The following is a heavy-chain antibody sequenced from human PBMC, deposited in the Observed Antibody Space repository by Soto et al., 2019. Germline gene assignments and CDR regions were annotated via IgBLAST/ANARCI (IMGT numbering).Heavy chain of an antibody. Sequence: PSETRSLTCTVSGGSISSGAFSWSWIRQPPGRGLEWIGYIYHSGSTYYIPSLRSRVAISMDRAKSQFSLHLSSVNAEDTAVYFCARVRYSDNWHGLIDFWGLGTLVPV. CDR2: IYHSGST. J-gene: IGHJ4*02. V-gene: IGHV4-30-2*01. CDR3: ARVRYSDNWHGLIDF. D-gene: IGHD4-4*01. CDR1: GGSISSGAFS.